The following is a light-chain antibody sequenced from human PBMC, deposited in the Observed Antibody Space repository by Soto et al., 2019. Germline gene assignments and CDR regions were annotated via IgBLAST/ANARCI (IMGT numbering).Light chain of an antibody. Sequence: EIVLTQSPVTLSLSPGERATLSCRASQSVSSSNLAWYQQKTGQAPRLLIYGTSSRATGIPDRFSGSGSGTDFPLSIRRREPEEFAVYYCLQYGSSPPYTFGQGAKLEIK. CDR1: QSVSSSN. J-gene: IGKJ2*01. CDR2: GTS. V-gene: IGKV3-20*01. CDR3: LQYGSSPPYT.